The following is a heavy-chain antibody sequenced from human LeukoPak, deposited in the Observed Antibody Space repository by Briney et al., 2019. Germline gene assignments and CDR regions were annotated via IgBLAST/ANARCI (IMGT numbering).Heavy chain of an antibody. J-gene: IGHJ5*02. Sequence: PGGSLRLSCAASGFTFSSCLMHWVRQAPGKGLVWVSLINSDGSRTNYADSVRGRFAISRDNAEKTLSLQMNSLRAEDTAVYYCTSSDWFDPWGQGALVTVSS. CDR3: TSSDWFDP. CDR2: INSDGSRT. V-gene: IGHV3-74*01. CDR1: GFTFSSCL.